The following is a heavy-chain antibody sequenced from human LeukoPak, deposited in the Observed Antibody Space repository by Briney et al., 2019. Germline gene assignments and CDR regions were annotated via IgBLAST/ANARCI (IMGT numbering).Heavy chain of an antibody. CDR1: VSISTGFY. CDR3: ARDYIAAAGIGYWFDP. D-gene: IGHD6-13*01. CDR2: IYYSGST. J-gene: IGHJ5*02. V-gene: IGHV4-38-2*02. Sequence: PSETLSLTCTVSVSISTGFYWAWIRQSPGKGLEWVGSIYYSGSTYYNPSLKSRVTISVDTSKNQFSLKLSSVTAADTAVYYCARDYIAAAGIGYWFDPWGQGTLVTVSS.